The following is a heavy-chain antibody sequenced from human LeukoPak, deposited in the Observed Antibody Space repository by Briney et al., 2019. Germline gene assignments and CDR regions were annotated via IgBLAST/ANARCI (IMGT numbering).Heavy chain of an antibody. CDR3: ATGCGYASSDCHGHGGDY. V-gene: IGHV1-24*01. CDR2: FDPEDGET. J-gene: IGHJ4*02. CDR1: GYTLTELS. Sequence: VASVKVSCKVSGYTLTELSMHWVRQAPGKGLEWMGGFDPEDGETIYAQKFQGRVTMTEDTSTDTAYMELSSLRSEDTAVYYCATGCGYASSDCHGHGGDYWGQGTLVTVSS. D-gene: IGHD2-21*01.